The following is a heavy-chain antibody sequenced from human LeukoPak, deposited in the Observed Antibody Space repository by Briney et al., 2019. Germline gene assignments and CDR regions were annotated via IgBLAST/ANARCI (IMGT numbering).Heavy chain of an antibody. J-gene: IGHJ2*01. D-gene: IGHD7-27*01. CDR1: GFTFASYA. Sequence: GGSLRLSCAASGFTFASYAMSWVRQAPGKGLEWVSGITSSGGSTYYADSVKGRSTISRDNSKYTLYLQMNSLRAEDTALYYCAKDPGDNWGHDWYFDLWGRGTLVTVSS. CDR2: ITSSGGST. CDR3: AKDPGDNWGHDWYFDL. V-gene: IGHV3-23*01.